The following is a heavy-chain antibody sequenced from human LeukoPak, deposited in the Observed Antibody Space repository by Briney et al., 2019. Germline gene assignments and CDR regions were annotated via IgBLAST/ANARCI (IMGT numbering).Heavy chain of an antibody. D-gene: IGHD6-19*01. Sequence: GESLKISCKGSGYSFTSYWIGWVRQMPGKDLEWMGINYPVDSEARYSPSFQGQVTISVDKSINTAYLQWSSLKASDTAMYYCARCKAVAGTINAFDFWGQGTMVTVSS. CDR2: NYPVDSEA. CDR1: GYSFTSYW. V-gene: IGHV5-51*01. J-gene: IGHJ3*01. CDR3: ARCKAVAGTINAFDF.